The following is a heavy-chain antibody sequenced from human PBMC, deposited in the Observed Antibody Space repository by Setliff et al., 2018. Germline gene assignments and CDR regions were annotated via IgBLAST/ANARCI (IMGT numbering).Heavy chain of an antibody. V-gene: IGHV4-39*07. CDR3: AKYPSKLPELGIYGRFDY. Sequence: SETLSLTCNVSGGSISSYSYYWGWIRQPPGKGLEWIGNIYYTGITYYNPSLKSRVTISVDTSKNQFSLKLISVTAADTAVYYCAKYPSKLPELGIYGRFDYWGQGTPVTVSS. CDR1: GGSISSYSYY. J-gene: IGHJ4*02. CDR2: IYYTGIT. D-gene: IGHD7-27*01.